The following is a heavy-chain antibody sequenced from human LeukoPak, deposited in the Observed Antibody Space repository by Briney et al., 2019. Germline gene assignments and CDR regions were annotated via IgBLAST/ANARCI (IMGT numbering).Heavy chain of an antibody. CDR1: GFTVSSYG. Sequence: GGSLRLSCAASGFTVSSYGMTWVRLAPGKGLEWVSAFSATDGSAQYAESVKGRFTISRDNSKNSLYLQMNSLRVEDTAVYYCARGDGYNDAEYLQHWGQGTLATVS. V-gene: IGHV3-23*01. CDR3: ARGDGYNDAEYLQH. CDR2: FSATDGSA. J-gene: IGHJ1*01. D-gene: IGHD5-24*01.